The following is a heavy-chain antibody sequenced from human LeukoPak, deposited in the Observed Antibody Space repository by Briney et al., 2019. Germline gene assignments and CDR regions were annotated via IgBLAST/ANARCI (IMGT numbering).Heavy chain of an antibody. Sequence: PSETLSLTCAVYGGSFSGYYWSWIRQPPGKGLEWIGEINHSGSTNYNPSLKSRVTISVDTSKNQFSLKLSSVTAADTAVYYCARVARGRAAVRWPVERAYYYYYYMDVWGKGTTVTVSS. J-gene: IGHJ6*03. CDR1: GGSFSGYY. D-gene: IGHD6-13*01. V-gene: IGHV4-34*01. CDR3: ARVARGRAAVRWPVERAYYYYYYMDV. CDR2: INHSGST.